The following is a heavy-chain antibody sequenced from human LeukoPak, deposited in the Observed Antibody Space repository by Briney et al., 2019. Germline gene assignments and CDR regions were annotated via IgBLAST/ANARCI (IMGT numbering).Heavy chain of an antibody. Sequence: SETLSLTCTVSGGSISSYYWSWIRQPPGKGLEWIGYFYYSGSTNYNPSLKSRVTISVDTSKNQFSLKLSSVTAADTAVYYCARGGSSSWYIMDVWGQGTTVTVSS. CDR2: FYYSGST. CDR1: GGSISSYY. D-gene: IGHD6-13*01. J-gene: IGHJ6*02. V-gene: IGHV4-59*01. CDR3: ARGGSSSWYIMDV.